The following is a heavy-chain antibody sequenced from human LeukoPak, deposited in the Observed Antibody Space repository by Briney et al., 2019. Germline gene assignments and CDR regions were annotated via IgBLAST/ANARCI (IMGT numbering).Heavy chain of an antibody. D-gene: IGHD3-3*01. CDR2: ISNDGSRK. CDR1: GFTLSSNG. J-gene: IGHJ4*02. Sequence: GGSLRLSCAASGFTLSSNGMRWVRQAQCKGLEWVAIISNDGSRKYYAHSVEGRFTISRDNSKNTLYLQMDSLRAEDTAVYYCARDRAWNYFDYWGQGTLVTVSS. V-gene: IGHV3-30*06. CDR3: ARDRAWNYFDY.